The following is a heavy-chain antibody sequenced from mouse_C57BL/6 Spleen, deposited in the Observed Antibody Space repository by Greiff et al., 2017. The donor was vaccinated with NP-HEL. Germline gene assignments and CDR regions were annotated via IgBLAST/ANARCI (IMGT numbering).Heavy chain of an antibody. V-gene: IGHV5-16*01. Sequence: EVKVVESEGGLVQPGSSMKLSCTASGFTFSDYYMAWVRQVPEKGLEWVANINYDGSSTYYLDSLKSRFIISRDNAKNILYLQMSSLKSEDTATYYCARADYGSSFDYWGQGTTLTVSS. J-gene: IGHJ2*01. CDR3: ARADYGSSFDY. CDR2: INYDGSST. D-gene: IGHD1-1*01. CDR1: GFTFSDYY.